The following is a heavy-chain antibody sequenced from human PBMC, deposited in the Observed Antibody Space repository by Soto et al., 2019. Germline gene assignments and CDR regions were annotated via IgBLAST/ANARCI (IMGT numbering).Heavy chain of an antibody. J-gene: IGHJ3*02. V-gene: IGHV3-48*03. CDR3: TKEKSVINSGYDAFDI. Sequence: GGSLRLSCAASGFTVSSYEMDWVRQAPGKGREWVAYISISGGTIYYGDSVEGRFTISRDNADNSLYLQMNSLRAEDTAVYYCTKEKSVINSGYDAFDIWGRGTVVTVSS. CDR1: GFTVSSYE. CDR2: ISISGGTI. D-gene: IGHD5-12*01.